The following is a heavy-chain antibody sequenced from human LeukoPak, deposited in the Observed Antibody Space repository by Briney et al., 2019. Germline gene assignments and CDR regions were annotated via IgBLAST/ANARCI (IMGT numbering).Heavy chain of an antibody. CDR3: AREATYFYDSSGSTHLLGDAFDI. CDR2: IYYSGST. V-gene: IGHV4-39*07. D-gene: IGHD3-22*01. CDR1: GGSISSSSYY. J-gene: IGHJ3*02. Sequence: SETLSLTCTVSGGSISSSSYYWGWIRQPPGKGLEWIGSIYYSGSTYYNPSLKSRVTISVDTSKNQFSLKLSSVTAADTAVYYCAREATYFYDSSGSTHLLGDAFDIWGQGTMVTVSS.